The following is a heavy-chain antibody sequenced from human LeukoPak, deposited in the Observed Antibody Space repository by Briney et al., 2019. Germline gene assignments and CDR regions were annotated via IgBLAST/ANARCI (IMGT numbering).Heavy chain of an antibody. Sequence: GGSLRLSCAASGFTFSSYGMHWVRQAPGKGLEWVAVISYDGSNKYYADSVKGRFTISRDNSKNTLYLQMNSLGAEDTAVYYCAKGGSRDIVVVPAAPIDYWGQGTLVTVSS. CDR2: ISYDGSNK. CDR1: GFTFSSYG. CDR3: AKGGSRDIVVVPAAPIDY. J-gene: IGHJ4*02. V-gene: IGHV3-30*18. D-gene: IGHD2-2*01.